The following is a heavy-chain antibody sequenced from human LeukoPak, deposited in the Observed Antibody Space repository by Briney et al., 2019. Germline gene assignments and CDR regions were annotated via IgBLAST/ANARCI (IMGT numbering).Heavy chain of an antibody. D-gene: IGHD4-17*01. V-gene: IGHV3-23*01. Sequence: PGGSLRLSCAASKFTFSSYAMNWVRQAPGKGLEWVSGISASGGATYYADSVKGRFIISRDNSKSTVSLLMNSLTAEDTAIYCCAKDKYTWGDNGDPLDFWGQGTLVSVSS. CDR1: KFTFSSYA. J-gene: IGHJ4*02. CDR3: AKDKYTWGDNGDPLDF. CDR2: ISASGGAT.